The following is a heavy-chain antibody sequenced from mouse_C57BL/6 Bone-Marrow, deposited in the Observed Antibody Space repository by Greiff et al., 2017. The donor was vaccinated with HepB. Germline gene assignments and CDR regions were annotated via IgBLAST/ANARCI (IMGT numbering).Heavy chain of an antibody. CDR3: ARLSIYYYGSSDY. J-gene: IGHJ2*01. CDR2: IYPGDGDT. Sequence: VQLQQSGPELVKPGASVKISCKASGYAFSSSWLNWVKQRPGTGLEWIGRIYPGDGDTNYNGKFKGKATLTADKSSSTAYMPLSSLTSEDSAVYFCARLSIYYYGSSDYWGQGTTLTVTS. V-gene: IGHV1-82*01. CDR1: GYAFSSSW. D-gene: IGHD1-1*01.